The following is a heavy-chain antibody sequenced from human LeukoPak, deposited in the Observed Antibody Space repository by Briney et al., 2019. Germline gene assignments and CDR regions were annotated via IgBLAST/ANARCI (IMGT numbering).Heavy chain of an antibody. D-gene: IGHD3-22*01. CDR1: GYTFTSYA. J-gene: IGHJ4*02. V-gene: IGHV1-3*01. CDR2: INAGNGNT. Sequence: WASVKVSCKASGYTFTSYAMHWVRQAPGQRLEWMGWINAGNGNTKYSQKFQGRVTITRDTSASTADMELSSLRSEDTAVYYCARDLLSPHYYDSSEGFDYWGQGTLVTVSS. CDR3: ARDLLSPHYYDSSEGFDY.